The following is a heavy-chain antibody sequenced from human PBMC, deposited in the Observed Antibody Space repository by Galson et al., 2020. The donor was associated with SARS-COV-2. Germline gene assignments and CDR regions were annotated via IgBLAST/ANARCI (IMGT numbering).Heavy chain of an antibody. V-gene: IGHV4-34*01. D-gene: IGHD3-22*01. CDR1: GGSFSGYY. CDR3: ARHPHITLIVMVLSTYFDY. Sequence: SQASETLSLTCAVYGGSFSGYYWSWIRQSPGKGLEWIGEIYPSGSTNYNPSLKSRVTMSLDTSKNQFSLKLRSVTVADTAVYYCARHPHITLIVMVLSTYFDYWSQGTLVTVSS. CDR2: IYPSGST. J-gene: IGHJ4*02.